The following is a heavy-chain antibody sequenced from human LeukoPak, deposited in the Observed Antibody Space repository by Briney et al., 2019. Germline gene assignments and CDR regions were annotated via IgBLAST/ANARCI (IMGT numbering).Heavy chain of an antibody. V-gene: IGHV4-34*01. Sequence: SETLSLTCAVYGGSFRGYYWSWIRQPPGKGLEWIGEINHSGSTNYNPSLKSRVTISVDTSKNQFSLKLSSVTAADTAVYYCATGATDTDAFDIWGQGTMVTVSS. CDR3: ATGATDTDAFDI. J-gene: IGHJ3*02. CDR2: INHSGST. D-gene: IGHD5-18*01. CDR1: GGSFRGYY.